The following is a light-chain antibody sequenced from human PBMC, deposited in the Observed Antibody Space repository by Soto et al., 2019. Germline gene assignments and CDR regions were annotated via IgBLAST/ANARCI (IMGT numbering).Light chain of an antibody. CDR3: QQRSDWIT. CDR1: QSVSSK. Sequence: EIVMTQSPATLSVSPVEGATLSCRASQSVSSKLAWYQQKPGQAPRLLIYDASNRATGIPARFSGSGSGTDFTLTISSLEPEDFAVYYCQQRSDWITFGQGTRLEIK. CDR2: DAS. V-gene: IGKV3-11*01. J-gene: IGKJ5*01.